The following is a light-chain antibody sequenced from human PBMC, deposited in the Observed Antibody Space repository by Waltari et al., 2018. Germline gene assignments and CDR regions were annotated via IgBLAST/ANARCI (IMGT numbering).Light chain of an antibody. CDR2: EGS. V-gene: IGLV2-23*01. Sequence: QSALTQPASVSGSPGQSITISCTGPSSDIGRYNLVSWYQQHPGKAPKLIIYEGSKRPSGLSSRFSGSKSGSTASLTISGLQAEDEADYYCCSYAGRNTLVFGGGTKLTVL. J-gene: IGLJ2*01. CDR1: SSDIGRYNL. CDR3: CSYAGRNTLV.